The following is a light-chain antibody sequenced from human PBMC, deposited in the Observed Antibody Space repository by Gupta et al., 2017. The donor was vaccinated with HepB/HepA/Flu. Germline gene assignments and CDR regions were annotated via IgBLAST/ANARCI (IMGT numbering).Light chain of an antibody. J-gene: IGLJ1*01. CDR1: KIGNKN. V-gene: IGLV3-9*01. Sequence: SYELTPPHSMSVALGQTARIICGGNKIGNKNVHWYQQKTGQAPILIIYRDGNRPSGIPERYSGSNSGNTATLTISSAQAGDEADFYCQVWDSSTAVFGTGTKVTVL. CDR3: QVWDSSTAV. CDR2: RDG.